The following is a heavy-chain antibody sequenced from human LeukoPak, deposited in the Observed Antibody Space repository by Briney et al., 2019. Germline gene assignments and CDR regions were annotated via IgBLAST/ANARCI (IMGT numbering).Heavy chain of an antibody. V-gene: IGHV4-34*01. CDR1: GGPFSGYY. D-gene: IGHD3-9*01. Sequence: SETLSLTCAVYGGPFSGYYWSWIRQPPGKVLEWIGEINHSGSTNYNPSLKSRVTISVDTSKNQFSLRLRSVTVVDTAVYYCARAVGSFDWLPLFDYWGQGTLVIVSS. CDR3: ARAVGSFDWLPLFDY. CDR2: INHSGST. J-gene: IGHJ4*02.